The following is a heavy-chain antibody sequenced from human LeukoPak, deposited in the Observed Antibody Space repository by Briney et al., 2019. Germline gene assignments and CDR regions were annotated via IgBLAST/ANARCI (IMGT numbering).Heavy chain of an antibody. CDR1: GGSISSYY. D-gene: IGHD2-8*02. V-gene: IGHV4-59*08. CDR2: ISDIGSI. CDR3: AGHHPRNTVDF. Sequence: SETLSLTCTVSGGSISSYYWSWIRQPPGKGLEWIAYISDIGSIKYNPSLKSRVTISLETSKNQFSLKLSSVTAADTAVYYCAGHHPRNTVDFWGQGTLVTVSS. J-gene: IGHJ4*02.